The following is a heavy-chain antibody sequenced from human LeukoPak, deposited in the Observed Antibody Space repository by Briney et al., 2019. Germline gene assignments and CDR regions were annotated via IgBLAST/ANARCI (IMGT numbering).Heavy chain of an antibody. CDR1: GFTFSKYW. CDR2: INTDGTVT. J-gene: IGHJ4*02. CDR3: ATKQWLAPPPDS. D-gene: IGHD6-19*01. V-gene: IGHV3-74*01. Sequence: GGSLRLSCTASGFTFSKYWMLWVRQAPGKGLESVSRINTDGTVTTYADSVKGRFTVSRDNADNTMFLQMNSVGDEDTAVYYCATKQWLAPPPDSWGQGTPVTVSS.